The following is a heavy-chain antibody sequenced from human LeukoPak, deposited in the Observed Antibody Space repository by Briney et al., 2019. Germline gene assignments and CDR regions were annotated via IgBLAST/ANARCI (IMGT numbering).Heavy chain of an antibody. V-gene: IGHV1-2*02. CDR2: INPNSGGT. CDR3: ARVEGYCSSTSCSEAFDY. Sequence: GASVKVSCKASGYTFTGYYMHWVRQAPGQGLEWMGWINPNSGGTNYAQKFQGRVTMTRDTSISTAYMELSRLRSDDTAVYYCARVEGYCSSTSCSEAFDYWGQGTLVTVSS. D-gene: IGHD2-2*01. CDR1: GYTFTGYY. J-gene: IGHJ4*02.